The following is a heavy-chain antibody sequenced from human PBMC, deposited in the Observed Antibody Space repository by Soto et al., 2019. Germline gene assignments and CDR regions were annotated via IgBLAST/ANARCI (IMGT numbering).Heavy chain of an antibody. CDR2: IYYSGST. Sequence: SETLSLTCTVSGASISNYYWTWIRQPPGKGLEWIGHIYYSGSTNYNPSLESRVTISVDTSKNQFSLQLRSVTAADTAVYYCARRKYLDYWGQGTLVTVSS. CDR3: ARRKYLDY. V-gene: IGHV4-59*08. CDR1: GASISNYY. J-gene: IGHJ4*02.